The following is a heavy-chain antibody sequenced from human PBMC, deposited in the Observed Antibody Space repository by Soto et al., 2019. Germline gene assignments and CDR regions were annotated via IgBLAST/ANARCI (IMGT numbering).Heavy chain of an antibody. CDR2: IYYSGST. CDR3: ARGSLCRFLGWLEWFDP. Sequence: SETLSLTCTVSGGSISSSSYYWGWIRQPPGKGLEWIGSIYYSGSTYYNPSLKSRVTISVDTSKNQFSLKLSSVTAADTAVYYCARGSLCRFLGWLEWFDPWGQGTLVTVSS. J-gene: IGHJ5*02. CDR1: GGSISSSSYY. V-gene: IGHV4-39*01. D-gene: IGHD3-3*01.